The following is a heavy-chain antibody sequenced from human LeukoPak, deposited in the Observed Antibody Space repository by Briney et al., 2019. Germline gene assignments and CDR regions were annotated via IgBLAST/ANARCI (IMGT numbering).Heavy chain of an antibody. CDR1: GFTFSSYA. CDR3: AKDLPSMIVVVNDYPHDY. D-gene: IGHD3-22*01. J-gene: IGHJ4*02. CDR2: IRGSGGST. V-gene: IGHV3-23*01. Sequence: PGGSLRLSCAASGFTFSSYAMSWVRQAPGKGLEWVSAIRGSGGSTYYADSVKGRFTISRDNSKDTLYLQMNSLRAEDTAVYYCAKDLPSMIVVVNDYPHDYWGQGTLVTVSS.